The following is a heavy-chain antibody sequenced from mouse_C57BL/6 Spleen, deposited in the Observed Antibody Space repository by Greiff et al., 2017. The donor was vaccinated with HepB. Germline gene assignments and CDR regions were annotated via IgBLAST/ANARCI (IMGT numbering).Heavy chain of an antibody. Sequence: EVKLQESGPGLVKPSQSLSLTCSVTGYSITSGYYWNWIRQFPGNKLEWMGYISYDGSNNYNPSLKNRISITRDTSKNQFFLKLNSVTTEDTATYYCARDPGGSIVWGTGTTVTVSS. J-gene: IGHJ1*03. CDR3: ARDPGGSIV. CDR2: ISYDGSN. V-gene: IGHV3-6*01. CDR1: GYSITSGYY. D-gene: IGHD1-1*02.